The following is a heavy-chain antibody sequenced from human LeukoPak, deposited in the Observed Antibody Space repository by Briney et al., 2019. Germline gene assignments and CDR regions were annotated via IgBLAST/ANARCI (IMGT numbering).Heavy chain of an antibody. CDR1: GFTFSSYE. Sequence: PGGSLRLSCAASGFTFSSYEMNWVRQAPGKGLERVSYISSSGSTIYYADSVKGRFTISRDNAKNSLYLQMNSLRAEDTAVYYCAREKRIAVAGLDYGMDVWGQGTTVTVSS. CDR2: ISSSGSTI. V-gene: IGHV3-48*03. J-gene: IGHJ6*02. D-gene: IGHD6-19*01. CDR3: AREKRIAVAGLDYGMDV.